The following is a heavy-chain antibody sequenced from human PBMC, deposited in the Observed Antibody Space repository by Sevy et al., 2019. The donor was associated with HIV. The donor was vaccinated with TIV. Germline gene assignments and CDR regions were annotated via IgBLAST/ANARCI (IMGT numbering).Heavy chain of an antibody. D-gene: IGHD6-19*01. Sequence: ASVKVSCKAYGYTFTNYRINWVRQAPGQGLEWMGWISPYNGDTNYAQKFQGRVSMTTDTSTTTGYMELRSLRSDDTAVYYCARAIGTQVAGLYYFDYWGQGTLVTVSS. CDR3: ARAIGTQVAGLYYFDY. V-gene: IGHV1-18*01. CDR2: ISPYNGDT. CDR1: GYTFTNYR. J-gene: IGHJ4*02.